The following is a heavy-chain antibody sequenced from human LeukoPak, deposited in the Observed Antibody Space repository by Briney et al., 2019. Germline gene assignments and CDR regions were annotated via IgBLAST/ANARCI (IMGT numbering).Heavy chain of an antibody. CDR2: INWNGGST. CDR1: GFTFDDYG. D-gene: IGHD3-9*01. Sequence: GGSLRLSCAASGFTFDDYGMSWVRQAPGKGLEWVSGINWNGGSTGYADSVKGRFTISRDNAKNTLYLQMNSLRAEDTAVYYCAREEVSAYYDILTGQLGPIYYYYGMDVWGQGTTVTVSS. J-gene: IGHJ6*02. V-gene: IGHV3-20*04. CDR3: AREEVSAYYDILTGQLGPIYYYYGMDV.